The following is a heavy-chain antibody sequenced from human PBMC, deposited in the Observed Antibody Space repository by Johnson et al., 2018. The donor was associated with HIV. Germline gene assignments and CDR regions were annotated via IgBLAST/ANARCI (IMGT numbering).Heavy chain of an antibody. D-gene: IGHD6-19*01. V-gene: IGHV3-7*05. Sequence: VQLVESGGGLVQPGGSLRLSCAASGFTFSTSWMSWVRQAPGKGLGWVANINQDGVEKYYADSVKGRFTISRDNAKNSLHLQMNSLRAEDTAFYYCARDRRNRQWQRLDAFDIWGQGTMVIVSS. CDR2: INQDGVEK. J-gene: IGHJ3*02. CDR3: ARDRRNRQWQRLDAFDI. CDR1: GFTFSTSW.